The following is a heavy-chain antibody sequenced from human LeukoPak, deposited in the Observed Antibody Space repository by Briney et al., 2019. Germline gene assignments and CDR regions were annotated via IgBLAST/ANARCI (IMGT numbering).Heavy chain of an antibody. D-gene: IGHD3-22*01. CDR3: ARMYYYDSSAPTPFC. CDR1: GFTFSSYG. CDR2: ISSSISYK. J-gene: IGHJ4*02. Sequence: GGSLRLSCEGSGFTFSSYGMTWVRQAPGKGLEWVSLISSSISYKYYADSVKGRFTISRDNSKNTLYLQMNSLRAEDTAVYYCARMYYYDSSAPTPFCWGQGTLVTVSS. V-gene: IGHV3-21*04.